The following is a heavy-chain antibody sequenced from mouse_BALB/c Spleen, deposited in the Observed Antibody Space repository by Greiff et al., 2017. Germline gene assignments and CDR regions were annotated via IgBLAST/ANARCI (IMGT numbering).Heavy chain of an antibody. CDR3: ARYYGNYAMDY. V-gene: IGHV1S137*01. CDR1: GYTFTDYA. Sequence: VQVVESGAELVRPGVSVKISCKGSGYTFTDYAMHWVKQSHAKSLEWIGVISTYYGDASYNQKFKGKATMTVDKSSSTAYMELARLTSEDSAIYYCARYYGNYAMDYWGQGTSVTVSS. CDR2: ISTYYGDA. J-gene: IGHJ4*01. D-gene: IGHD2-1*01.